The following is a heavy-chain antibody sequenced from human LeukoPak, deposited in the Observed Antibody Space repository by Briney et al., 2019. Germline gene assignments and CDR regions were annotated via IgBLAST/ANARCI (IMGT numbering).Heavy chain of an antibody. CDR3: AKDPAVVTFYYGMDV. V-gene: IGHV3-23*01. D-gene: IGHD2-21*02. CDR2: ISGSGGST. J-gene: IGHJ6*02. CDR1: GFTFSSYA. Sequence: GGSLRLSCAASGFTFSSYAMSWVRQAPVKGLEWVSAISGSGGSTYYADSVKGRFTISRDNSKNTLYLQMNSLRAEDTAVYHCAKDPAVVTFYYGMDVWGQGTTVTVSS.